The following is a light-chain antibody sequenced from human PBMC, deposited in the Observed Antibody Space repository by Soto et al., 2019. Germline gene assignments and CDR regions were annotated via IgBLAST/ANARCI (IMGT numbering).Light chain of an antibody. CDR1: QSVRGNY. Sequence: FVLTQSPGTLSLSPGERATLSCRASQSVRGNYVAWYQQKPGQAPMVLIFEASKRATGTPDRFSGSGSGTDFTLSISRLEPEDFAVYYCQQYANSPFTFGQGTKVEI. J-gene: IGKJ2*01. V-gene: IGKV3-20*01. CDR3: QQYANSPFT. CDR2: EAS.